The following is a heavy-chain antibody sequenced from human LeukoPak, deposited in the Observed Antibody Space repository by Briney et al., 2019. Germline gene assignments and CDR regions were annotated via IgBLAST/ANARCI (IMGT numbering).Heavy chain of an antibody. CDR1: GITFSSYS. V-gene: IGHV3-48*01. J-gene: IGHJ4*02. CDR2: ISSFSGTI. Sequence: GGSLRLSCVASGITFSSYSMNWVRQAPGKGLEWVSYISSFSGTINYADSVKGRFTISRDNAKNSLYLQMNSLRAEDTAVYYCARDQGGVGYWGQGTLVTGSS. CDR3: ARDQGGVGY. D-gene: IGHD3-16*01.